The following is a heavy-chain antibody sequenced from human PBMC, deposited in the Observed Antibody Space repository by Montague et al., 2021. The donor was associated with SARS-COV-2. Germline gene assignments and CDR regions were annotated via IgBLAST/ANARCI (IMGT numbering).Heavy chain of an antibody. V-gene: IGHV4-34*01. D-gene: IGHD6-13*01. J-gene: IGHJ4*02. CDR2: ITHSGST. Sequence: SETLSLTCAVYGGSFSGYYWSWIRQPPGKGLEWIGEITHSGSTNXNPSLKSRVTISLDTSTNQFSLKLSSVTAADTAVYYCARGRYSSSWYGTKCYFDYWGQGTLVTVSS. CDR1: GGSFSGYY. CDR3: ARGRYSSSWYGTKCYFDY.